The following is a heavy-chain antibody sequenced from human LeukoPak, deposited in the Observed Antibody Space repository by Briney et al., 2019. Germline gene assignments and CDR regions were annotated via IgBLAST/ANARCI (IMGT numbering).Heavy chain of an antibody. CDR2: ISSSGITI. CDR1: GFTFSSYG. CDR3: ARESRYSGYDYGDAFDI. D-gene: IGHD5-12*01. J-gene: IGHJ3*02. V-gene: IGHV3-48*04. Sequence: GGSLRLSCAASGFTFSSYGMHWVRQAPGKGLEWVSYISSSGITIYYADSVKGRFTISRDNAKNSLYLQMNSLRAEDTAVYYCARESRYSGYDYGDAFDIWGQGTMVTVSS.